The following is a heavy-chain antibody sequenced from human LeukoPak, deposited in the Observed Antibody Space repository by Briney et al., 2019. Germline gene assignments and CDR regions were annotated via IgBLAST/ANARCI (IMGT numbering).Heavy chain of an antibody. Sequence: ASVKVSCKASGYTFTSYTMHWVRQAHGQRLEWMGWINAGNGNTKYSQKFQVRVTITGYSSASTAYMELSSLRSEDKAVYSCARDAFRVVVVIFDFDYGGQGTVVTVFS. CDR1: GYTFTSYT. CDR2: INAGNGNT. V-gene: IGHV1-3*01. CDR3: ARDAFRVVVVIFDFDY. D-gene: IGHD3-22*01. J-gene: IGHJ4*02.